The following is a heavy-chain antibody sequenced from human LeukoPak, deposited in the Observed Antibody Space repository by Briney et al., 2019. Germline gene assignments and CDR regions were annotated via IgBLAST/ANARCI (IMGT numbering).Heavy chain of an antibody. CDR1: GFTFSSYA. CDR2: ISGSGGST. V-gene: IGHV3-23*01. Sequence: PGGSLRLSCAASGFTFSSYAMSWVCQTPGKGLEWVSAISGSGGSTYYADSVKGRFTISKDNSKNTLYLQMNSLRAEDTAVYYCAKDLIRNDYWGQGTLVTVSS. J-gene: IGHJ4*02. D-gene: IGHD1-14*01. CDR3: AKDLIRNDY.